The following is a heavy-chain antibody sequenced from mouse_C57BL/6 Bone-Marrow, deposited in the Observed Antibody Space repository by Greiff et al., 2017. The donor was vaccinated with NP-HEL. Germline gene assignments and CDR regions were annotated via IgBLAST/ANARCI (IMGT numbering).Heavy chain of an antibody. J-gene: IGHJ2*01. D-gene: IGHD1-1*01. V-gene: IGHV14-4*01. CDR2: IDPENGDT. CDR3: TTPYYYGSSYFDY. CDR1: GFNIKDDY. Sequence: VQLQQSGAELVRPGASVKLSCTASGFNIKDDYMHWVKQRPEQDLEWIGWIDPENGDTEYASKFQGKATITADTSSNTAYLQLSSLTSEDTAVYYCTTPYYYGSSYFDYWGQGTTLTVSS.